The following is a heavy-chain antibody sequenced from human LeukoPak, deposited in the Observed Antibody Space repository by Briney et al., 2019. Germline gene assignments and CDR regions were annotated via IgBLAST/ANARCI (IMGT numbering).Heavy chain of an antibody. CDR2: INPNSGGT. Sequence: GASVKVSCKASGYTFTGYYMHWVRQAPGQGLEWMGWINPNSGGTNYAQKFQGRVTMTRDTSISTAYMELSRLRSDDTAVYYCARCPPMTQDPFDYWGQGTLVTVSS. D-gene: IGHD3-22*01. J-gene: IGHJ4*02. V-gene: IGHV1-2*02. CDR3: ARCPPMTQDPFDY. CDR1: GYTFTGYY.